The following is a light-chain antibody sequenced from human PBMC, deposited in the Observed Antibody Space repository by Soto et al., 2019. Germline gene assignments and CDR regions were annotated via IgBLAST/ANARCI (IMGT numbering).Light chain of an antibody. J-gene: IGKJ2*01. CDR3: QQYGSSPPYT. V-gene: IGKV3-20*01. CDR1: HSISSTY. CDR2: GAS. Sequence: EIVLTQSPGTLSLSPGERATLSCRASHSISSTYLAWYQQKLGQAPRLLIYGASSRATGIPDRFSGSGSGTDFTLTINRLEPEDFAVYYCQQYGSSPPYTFGQGTKLEIK.